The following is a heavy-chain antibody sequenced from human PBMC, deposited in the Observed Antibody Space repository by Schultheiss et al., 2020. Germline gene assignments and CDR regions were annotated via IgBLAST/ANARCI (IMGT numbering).Heavy chain of an antibody. CDR1: GFTFSSYE. Sequence: GGSLRLSCAASGFTFSSYEMNWVRQAPGKGLEWVSYISSSGTTIFYADSVKGRFTISRDNAKNSLYLQMNSLRAEDTAVYYCARDPDVTYYYYGMDVWGQGTTVTVSS. CDR2: ISSSGTTI. J-gene: IGHJ6*02. D-gene: IGHD3-10*02. V-gene: IGHV3-48*03. CDR3: ARDPDVTYYYYGMDV.